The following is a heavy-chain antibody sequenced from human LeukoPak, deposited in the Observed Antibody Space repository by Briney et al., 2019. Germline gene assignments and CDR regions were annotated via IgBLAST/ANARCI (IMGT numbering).Heavy chain of an antibody. CDR1: GFTFSDYY. D-gene: IGHD2-15*01. CDR3: TRVCYIDEGIDY. Sequence: GGSLRLSCAASGFTFSDYYMSWIRQAPGKGLEWVANIKQDGSKKSYVDSVKGRFTISRDNAKNSLYLQMNSLRAEDTAIYYCTRVCYIDEGIDYWGQGTLVTVSS. V-gene: IGHV3-7*04. CDR2: IKQDGSKK. J-gene: IGHJ4*02.